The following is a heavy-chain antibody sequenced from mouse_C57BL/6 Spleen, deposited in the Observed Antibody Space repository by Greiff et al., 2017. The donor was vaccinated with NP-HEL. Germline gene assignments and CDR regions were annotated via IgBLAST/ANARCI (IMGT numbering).Heavy chain of an antibody. J-gene: IGHJ1*03. CDR1: GYAFSSSW. Sequence: SGYAFSSSWMNWVKQRPGQGLEWIGRIYPGDGDTNYNGKFKGKATMTADKSSSTAYMHLSSLTSEDSGVYFCAREATVVATDRYFDVWGTGTTVTVSS. D-gene: IGHD1-1*01. CDR3: AREATVVATDRYFDV. V-gene: IGHV1-82*01. CDR2: IYPGDGDT.